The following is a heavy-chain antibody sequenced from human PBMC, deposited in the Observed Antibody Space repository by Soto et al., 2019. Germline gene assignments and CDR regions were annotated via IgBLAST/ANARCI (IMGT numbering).Heavy chain of an antibody. CDR2: ISYTVDA. V-gene: IGHV4-59*01. D-gene: IGHD5-18*01. CDR3: VGSLMSRAMESFDY. CDR1: AGSISRYY. Sequence: SETLSLTCSVSAGSISRYYWGWVRQSPGEGLEWIAHISYTVDASYNPSLKSRVTISLDTSKNQIALRLMSVTAADTAVYYCVGSLMSRAMESFDYWRQRTLVTVPS. J-gene: IGHJ4*02.